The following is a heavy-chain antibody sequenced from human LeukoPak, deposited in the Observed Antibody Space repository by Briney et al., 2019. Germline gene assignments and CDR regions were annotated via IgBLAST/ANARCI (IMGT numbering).Heavy chain of an antibody. Sequence: GGSLRLSRAASGFTVSSNYMSWVRQAPGKGLEWVSVIYSGGSTYYADSVKGRFTISRDNSKNTLYLQMNSLRAEDTAVYYCARVRGSGWSLDFDYWGQGTLVTVSS. CDR1: GFTVSSNY. D-gene: IGHD6-19*01. V-gene: IGHV3-53*01. CDR3: ARVRGSGWSLDFDY. CDR2: IYSGGST. J-gene: IGHJ4*02.